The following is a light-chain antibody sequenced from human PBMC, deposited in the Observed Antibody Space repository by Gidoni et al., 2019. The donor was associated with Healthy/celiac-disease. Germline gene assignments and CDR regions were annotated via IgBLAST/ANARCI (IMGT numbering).Light chain of an antibody. CDR1: QDISNY. CDR2: DAS. Sequence: DIQMTQSPSSLSASVGASVTITCQASQDISNYLNWYQQKPGKAPKLLIYDASNLETGVPSRFSGSGSGTDFTFTISSLQPEDIATYYCQQYDNLPLTFXGXTKVEIK. J-gene: IGKJ4*01. CDR3: QQYDNLPLT. V-gene: IGKV1-33*01.